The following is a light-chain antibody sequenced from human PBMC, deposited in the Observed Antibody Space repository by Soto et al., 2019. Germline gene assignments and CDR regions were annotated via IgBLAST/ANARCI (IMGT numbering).Light chain of an antibody. CDR2: AAS. CDR1: QAISSY. Sequence: DIQLTQSPSFLSASVGDRVTITCRASQAISSYLAWFQQRPGKAPKVLIYAASTLQSGVPSRFSGSASGTEVSLTISSRQPEDFATNFCQQLNSYPWTFGQGTKVEIK. CDR3: QQLNSYPWT. V-gene: IGKV1-9*01. J-gene: IGKJ1*01.